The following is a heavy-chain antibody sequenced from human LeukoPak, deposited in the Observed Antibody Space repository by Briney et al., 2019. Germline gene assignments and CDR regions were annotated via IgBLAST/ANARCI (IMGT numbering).Heavy chain of an antibody. CDR1: GGSISSYY. J-gene: IGHJ4*02. CDR2: IYYSGST. V-gene: IGHV4-59*12. D-gene: IGHD5-18*01. Sequence: PSETLSLTCTVSGGSISSYYWSWIRQPPGKGLEWIGYIYYSGSTNYNPSLKSRVTISVDTSKNQFSLKLSSVTAADTAVYYCARGPRGYSYGFDYWGQGTLVTVSS. CDR3: ARGPRGYSYGFDY.